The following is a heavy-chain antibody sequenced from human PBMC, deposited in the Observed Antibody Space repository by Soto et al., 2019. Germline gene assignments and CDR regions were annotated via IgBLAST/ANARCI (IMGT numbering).Heavy chain of an antibody. Sequence: PSETLSLTCTVSGGSINDYYWSWIRQTPGKGLEWIGYINYVGRTSYYSPSLQSRVTISLDSSKNQFSLILSSVTAADTAVYFCARFRRNYFDYWGQGTQVTVSS. J-gene: IGHJ4*02. CDR1: GGSINDYY. CDR2: INYVGRTS. D-gene: IGHD3-10*01. V-gene: IGHV4-59*01. CDR3: ARFRRNYFDY.